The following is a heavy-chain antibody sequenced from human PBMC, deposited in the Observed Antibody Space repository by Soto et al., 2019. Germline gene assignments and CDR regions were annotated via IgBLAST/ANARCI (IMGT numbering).Heavy chain of an antibody. CDR3: AREVRRSNSLDRIYWYFDL. J-gene: IGHJ2*01. V-gene: IGHV1-69*08. Sequence: QVQLVQSGAEVKKPGSSVKVSCKASGGTFSSYTISWVRQAPGQGLEWMGRIIPIRGIANYAQKFQGRVTITADKSTCTAYRELSSLRSEDTAVYYCAREVRRSNSLDRIYWYFDLWGRGTLVTVSS. CDR1: GGTFSSYT. D-gene: IGHD4-4*01. CDR2: IIPIRGIA.